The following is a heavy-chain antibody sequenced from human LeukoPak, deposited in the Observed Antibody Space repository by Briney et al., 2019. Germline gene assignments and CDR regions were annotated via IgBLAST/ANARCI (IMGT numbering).Heavy chain of an antibody. V-gene: IGHV4-39*01. CDR3: ARHKAGINWFDP. Sequence: SETLSLTCTVSGGSISSNSYYWGWIRQPPGKGLEWIGSIYYSGNTYYNPSLKSRVSISVDTSKNQFSLKLSSVTAADTAVYYCARHKAGINWFDPWGQGTLVTVSS. J-gene: IGHJ5*02. CDR1: GGSISSNSYY. CDR2: IYYSGNT.